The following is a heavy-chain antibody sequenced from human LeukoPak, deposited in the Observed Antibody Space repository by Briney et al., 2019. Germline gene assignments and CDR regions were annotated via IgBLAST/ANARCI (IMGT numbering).Heavy chain of an antibody. V-gene: IGHV4-59*01. CDR2: VHYGGST. D-gene: IGHD1-26*01. CDR3: ARGVGATHFDY. CDR1: GGSITTYY. J-gene: IGHJ4*01. Sequence: SETLSLTYSVSGGSITTYYWTWIRQPPGKGLEWIGYVHYGGSTNYNPSLKSRVTMSEDTSTNQFSLKLSSVTAADTAVYYCARGVGATHFDYWGHGTLVTVSS.